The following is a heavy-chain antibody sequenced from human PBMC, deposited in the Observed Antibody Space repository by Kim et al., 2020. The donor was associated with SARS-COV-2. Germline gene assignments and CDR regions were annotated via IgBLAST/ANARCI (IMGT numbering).Heavy chain of an antibody. V-gene: IGHV4-39*01. J-gene: IGHJ4*02. Sequence: YTPSLKSRVTISVDTSKNQFSLKLSSVTAADTAVYYCARAPGALNDHFDYWGQGTLVTVSS. D-gene: IGHD1-1*01. CDR3: ARAPGALNDHFDY.